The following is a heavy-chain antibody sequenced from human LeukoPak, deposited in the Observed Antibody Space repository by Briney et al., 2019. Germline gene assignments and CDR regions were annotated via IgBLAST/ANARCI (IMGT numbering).Heavy chain of an antibody. Sequence: GRSLRLSCAASGFTFDDYAMHWVRQAPGKGLEWVSGISWNSGSIVYADSVKGRFTISRDNAKNSLYLQMNSLRAEDTALYYCAKLPGIAAAGTDYWGQGTLVTVSS. CDR2: ISWNSGSI. J-gene: IGHJ4*02. D-gene: IGHD6-13*01. CDR1: GFTFDDYA. CDR3: AKLPGIAAAGTDY. V-gene: IGHV3-9*01.